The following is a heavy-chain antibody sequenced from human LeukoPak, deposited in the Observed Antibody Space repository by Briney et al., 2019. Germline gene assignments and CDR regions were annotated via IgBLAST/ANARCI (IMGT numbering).Heavy chain of an antibody. CDR1: GGSTSDYY. CDR3: ARGGTLFTYFDS. Sequence: SETLSLTCSVSGGSTSDYYWNWIRQPAGQGLEWLGRIYYTGNTAYNPSLESRLTMSLDTAKNQFSLKVTSVTAADTAVYYCARGGTLFTYFDSWGQGTLVTVSS. J-gene: IGHJ4*02. D-gene: IGHD3-10*02. V-gene: IGHV4-4*07. CDR2: IYYTGNT.